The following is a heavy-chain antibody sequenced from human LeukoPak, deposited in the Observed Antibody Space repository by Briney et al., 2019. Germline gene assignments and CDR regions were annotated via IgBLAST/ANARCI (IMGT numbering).Heavy chain of an antibody. CDR3: AGEVVRDVSGVDYTWLDP. D-gene: IGHD2-8*01. CDR1: GFNSNTYG. V-gene: IGHV3-33*01. CDR2: IWHDGSDE. Sequence: GGSLRLSCAASGFNSNTYGMHWVRQTPGKGLEWVAVIWHDGSDEYYADSVKGRFTISRDNSKSLVYLQMDSLRDEDTAVYYCAGEVVRDVSGVDYTWLDPWGQGTLVFVS. J-gene: IGHJ5*02.